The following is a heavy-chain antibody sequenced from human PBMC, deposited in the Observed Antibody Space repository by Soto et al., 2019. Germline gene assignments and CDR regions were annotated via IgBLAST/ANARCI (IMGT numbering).Heavy chain of an antibody. CDR3: ASGGDASGHPAFDV. D-gene: IGHD6-19*01. CDR2: IDPGDSAT. Sequence: RESLKISGKGPGASLTNIWIHWERQMPGKGLEWMGRIDPGDSATTYNPSFHGHVPMSADKSINTAYLQWSSLKASDTAMYYCASGGDASGHPAFDVWGLGTMVTVSS. CDR1: GASLTNIW. V-gene: IGHV5-10-1*01. J-gene: IGHJ3*01.